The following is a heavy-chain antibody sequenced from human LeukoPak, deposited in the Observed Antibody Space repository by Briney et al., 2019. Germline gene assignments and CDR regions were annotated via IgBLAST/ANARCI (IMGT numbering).Heavy chain of an antibody. CDR2: ISYDGSNK. V-gene: IGHV3-30*18. Sequence: PGRSLRLSCAASGFTFSSYGMHWVRQAPGKGLEWVAVISYDGSNKYYADSVRGRFTISRDNSKNTLYLQMNSLRAEDTAVYYCAKVLGQWLGNDAFDIWGQGTMVTVSS. CDR3: AKVLGQWLGNDAFDI. CDR1: GFTFSSYG. D-gene: IGHD6-19*01. J-gene: IGHJ3*02.